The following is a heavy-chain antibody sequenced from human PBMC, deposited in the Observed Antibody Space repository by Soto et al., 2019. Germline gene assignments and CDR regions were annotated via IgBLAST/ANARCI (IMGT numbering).Heavy chain of an antibody. Sequence: GGSLRLSCSASGFTFSNYAMHWVRQAPGKGLEYVSGINTYGGSTYYADSVKGRFTISRDNSKNTLYLQMTSLRPEDTAVYHCARDILGGSYDFSHGGQGALVTVS. CDR1: GFTFSNYA. V-gene: IGHV3-64D*08. D-gene: IGHD3-3*01. CDR2: INTYGGST. CDR3: ARDILGGSYDFSH. J-gene: IGHJ1*01.